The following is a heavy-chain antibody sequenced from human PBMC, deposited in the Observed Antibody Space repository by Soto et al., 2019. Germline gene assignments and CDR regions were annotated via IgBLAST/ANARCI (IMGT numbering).Heavy chain of an antibody. Sequence: GASVKVSCKASGYTFTGYYMHWVRQAPGQGLEWMGWINPNNGDTKYAQRFQGRVTVTRDTSSNTIYMELRRLTSDDTAVYYCERAEKNGFDSWGQGTLVTVSS. CDR3: ERAEKNGFDS. V-gene: IGHV1-2*02. J-gene: IGHJ5*01. CDR2: INPNNGDT. CDR1: GYTFTGYY.